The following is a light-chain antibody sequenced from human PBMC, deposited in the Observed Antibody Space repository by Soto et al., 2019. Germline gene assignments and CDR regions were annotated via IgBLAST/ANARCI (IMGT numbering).Light chain of an antibody. CDR1: QSVSSS. Sequence: EIVMTQSPATLSVSPGERATLSCRASQSVSSSLAWYQQKPGQAPRLLIYAVSTRATGIPARFSGSGSGTEFTLTISSLQSEDFAVYYCQQYDNWPPWTFGQGTKVEI. V-gene: IGKV3-15*01. CDR3: QQYDNWPPWT. J-gene: IGKJ1*01. CDR2: AVS.